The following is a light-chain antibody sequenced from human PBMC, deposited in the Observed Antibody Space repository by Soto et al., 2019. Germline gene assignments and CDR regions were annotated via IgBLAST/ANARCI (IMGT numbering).Light chain of an antibody. CDR3: QQYYSTPLT. J-gene: IGKJ4*01. CDR1: QSVLYSSNNKNY. V-gene: IGKV4-1*01. CDR2: WAF. Sequence: DIVMTPSPDSLAVSLGERATINCKSSQSVLYSSNNKNYLAWYQQKPGQPPKLLIYWAFTRESGAPDRFSGSGSGTDFTLTISTLQAEDVAVYYCQQYYSTPLTFGGGTKVEIK.